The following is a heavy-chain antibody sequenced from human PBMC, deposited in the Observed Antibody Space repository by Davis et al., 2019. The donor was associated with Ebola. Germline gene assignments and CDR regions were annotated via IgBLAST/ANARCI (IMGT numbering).Heavy chain of an antibody. CDR1: GFTFSDYE. CDR2: IGNSGRTI. J-gene: IGHJ4*02. Sequence: GESLKISCEAPGFTFSDYEMNWVRQAPGKGLEWVSSIGNSGRTIYYADSVKGRFTISRDNAKNSLYLQMNSLRAEDTAVYYCARWDYWGQGTLVTVSS. CDR3: ARWDY. V-gene: IGHV3-48*03.